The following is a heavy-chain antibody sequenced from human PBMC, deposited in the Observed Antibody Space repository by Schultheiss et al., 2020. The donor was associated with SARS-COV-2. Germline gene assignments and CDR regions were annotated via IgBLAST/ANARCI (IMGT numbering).Heavy chain of an antibody. CDR1: GFTFRSSP. D-gene: IGHD6-13*01. CDR2: VSSDGLNG. V-gene: IGHV3-30*09. J-gene: IGHJ4*02. CDR3: ATEAWYRSDF. Sequence: GGSLRLSCAASGFTFRSSPMHWVRQAPGKGLEWVAVVSSDGLNGQYADSVKGRFAISRDNAKNSLYLQMNSLRAEDTAMYYCATEAWYRSDFWGQGVSVTVSS.